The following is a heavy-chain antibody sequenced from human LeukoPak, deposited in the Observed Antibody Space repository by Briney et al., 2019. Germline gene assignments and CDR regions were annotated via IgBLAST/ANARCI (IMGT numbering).Heavy chain of an antibody. J-gene: IGHJ4*02. CDR2: ISSGSGTT. CDR3: AKDRGNDYGVFDY. D-gene: IGHD4-17*01. Sequence: GGSLRLSCAASGFTVSSYSMNWVRQTPGKGLEWRSYISSGSGTTYYGDSVQGRFITSRDNAKNSLHLQMNSLRDEDTGVYYCAKDRGNDYGVFDYWGQGTLVTVSS. CDR1: GFTVSSYS. V-gene: IGHV3-48*02.